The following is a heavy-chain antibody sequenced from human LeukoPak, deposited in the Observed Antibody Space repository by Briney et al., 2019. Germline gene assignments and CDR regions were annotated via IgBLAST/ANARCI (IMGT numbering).Heavy chain of an antibody. CDR2: IKTKTDGGPT. V-gene: IGHV3-15*01. J-gene: IGHJ4*02. D-gene: IGHD3-3*01. Sequence: GGSLRLSCAASGFTFSNAWMSWVRQAPGKGLEWVGRIKTKTDGGPTDYPAPVKGRFTISRDDSKNTLYLQMNSLKTEDTAMYYCTTIGVVIINGIDYWGQGTLVTVSS. CDR1: GFTFSNAW. CDR3: TTIGVVIINGIDY.